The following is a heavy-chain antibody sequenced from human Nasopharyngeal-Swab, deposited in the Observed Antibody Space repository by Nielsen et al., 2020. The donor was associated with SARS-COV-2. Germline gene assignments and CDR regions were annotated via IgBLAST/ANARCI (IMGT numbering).Heavy chain of an antibody. J-gene: IGHJ3*02. CDR3: ARVNLYYYDSSGYYSEAFDI. V-gene: IGHV3-48*04. D-gene: IGHD3-22*01. Sequence: VRQAPGKGLEWGSYISSSSSTIYYADSVKGRFTISRDNAKNSLYLQMNSLRAEDTAVYYCARVNLYYYDSSGYYSEAFDIWGQGTMVTVSS. CDR2: ISSSSSTI.